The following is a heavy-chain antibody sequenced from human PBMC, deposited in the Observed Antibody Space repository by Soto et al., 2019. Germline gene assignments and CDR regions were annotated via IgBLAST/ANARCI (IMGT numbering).Heavy chain of an antibody. CDR2: ISAYNGNT. J-gene: IGHJ4*02. V-gene: IGHV1-18*01. D-gene: IGHD6-19*01. CDR1: GYTFTSYG. CDR3: ARDQDPYSSGWYGGDY. Sequence: ASVKVSCKASGYTFTSYGISWVREAPGQGLEWMGWISAYNGNTNYAQKLQGRVTMTTDTSTSTAYMELRSLRSDDTAVYYCARDQDPYSSGWYGGDYWGQGTLVTVSS.